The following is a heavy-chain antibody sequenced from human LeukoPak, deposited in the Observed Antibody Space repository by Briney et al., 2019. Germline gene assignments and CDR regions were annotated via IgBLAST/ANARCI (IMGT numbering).Heavy chain of an antibody. CDR3: ARVSCSTSCYSHYYYRDV. J-gene: IGHJ6*03. Sequence: GDSVKACCKPSGYPVTPYGIIWVRQAPGHRLGWMGWISAYNGNTNYPQKLQRRVTMTTDTTTSPAYVELRGLRSDGTAVYYCARVSCSTSCYSHYYYRDVWGKGTTVTVSS. D-gene: IGHD2-2*01. V-gene: IGHV1-18*01. CDR2: ISAYNGNT. CDR1: GYPVTPYG.